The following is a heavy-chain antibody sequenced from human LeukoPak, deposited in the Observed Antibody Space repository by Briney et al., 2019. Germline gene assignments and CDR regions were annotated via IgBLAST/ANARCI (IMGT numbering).Heavy chain of an antibody. Sequence: SETLSLTCAVYGGSFSGYYWSWIRQPPGKGLEWIGEINHSGSTNYNPSLKSRVTISVDTSKNQFSLKLSSVTAADTAVYYCARSMLPDYWGQGTLVTVSS. CDR3: ARSMLPDY. J-gene: IGHJ4*02. D-gene: IGHD3-10*02. CDR2: INHSGST. CDR1: GGSFSGYY. V-gene: IGHV4-34*01.